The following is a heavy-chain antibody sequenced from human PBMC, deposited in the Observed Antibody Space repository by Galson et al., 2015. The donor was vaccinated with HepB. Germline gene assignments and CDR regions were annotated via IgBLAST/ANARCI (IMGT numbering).Heavy chain of an antibody. CDR2: IYPSGST. Sequence: ETLSLTCTVSGGSISDNYWSWIRQPAGQGLEWIGRIYPSGSTYYNPSLMSRVTMSADTSKNQLSLNLNSVTAADTAVYYCARDPPYSFGWYFDCWGQGTLVTVSS. J-gene: IGHJ4*02. V-gene: IGHV4-4*07. D-gene: IGHD6-19*01. CDR1: GGSISDNY. CDR3: ARDPPYSFGWYFDC.